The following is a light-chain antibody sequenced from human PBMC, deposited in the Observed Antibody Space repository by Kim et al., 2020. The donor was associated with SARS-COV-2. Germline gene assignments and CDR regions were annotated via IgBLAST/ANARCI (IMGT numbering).Light chain of an antibody. CDR2: DAS. V-gene: IGKV3-20*01. CDR1: QSVSSSY. CDR3: QQYGSSRLT. Sequence: EIVLTQSPGTLSLSPGERATLSCRASQSVSSSYLAWYQQKPGQAPRLLIYDASSRATGIPDRFSGSGSGTDFTLTNSRLEPEDFAVYYCQQYGSSRLTFGGGTKVDIK. J-gene: IGKJ4*01.